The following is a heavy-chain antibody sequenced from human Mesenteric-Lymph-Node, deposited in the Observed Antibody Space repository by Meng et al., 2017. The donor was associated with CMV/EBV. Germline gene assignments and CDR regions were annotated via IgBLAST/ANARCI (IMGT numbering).Heavy chain of an antibody. J-gene: IGHJ6*02. CDR3: ARLGGIRGLVDFAYYYYGMDV. D-gene: IGHD3/OR15-3a*01. V-gene: IGHV3-30*03. Sequence: HCGGPAPGKGLDWVSLISYDGLHKYYAASVRGRFTISRDNSNSTLFLQLTSLRPEDTAVYYCARLGGIRGLVDFAYYYYGMDVWGQGTTVTVSS. CDR2: ISYDGLHK.